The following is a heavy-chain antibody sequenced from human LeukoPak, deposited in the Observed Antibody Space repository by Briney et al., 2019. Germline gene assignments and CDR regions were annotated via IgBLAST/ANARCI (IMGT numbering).Heavy chain of an antibody. CDR3: AKDFYYGSGSYYRGAIDY. CDR1: GFTFSSYW. D-gene: IGHD3-10*01. Sequence: GGSLRLSCAASGFTFSSYWMSWVRQAPGKGLEWVANIKQDGSEKYYVDSVKGRFTISRDNAKNSLYLQMNSLRAEDTALYYCAKDFYYGSGSYYRGAIDYWGQGTLVTVSS. V-gene: IGHV3-7*03. CDR2: IKQDGSEK. J-gene: IGHJ4*02.